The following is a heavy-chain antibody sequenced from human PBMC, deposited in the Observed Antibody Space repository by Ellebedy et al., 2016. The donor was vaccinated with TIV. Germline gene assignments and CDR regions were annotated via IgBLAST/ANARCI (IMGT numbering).Heavy chain of an antibody. CDR1: GYTFTSYY. CDR2: INPSGGST. D-gene: IGHD3-10*01. J-gene: IGHJ4*02. Sequence: ASVKVSXXASGYTFTSYYMHWVRQAPGQGLEWMGIINPSGGSTSYAQKFQGRVTMTRDTSTSTVYMELSSLRSEDTAVYYCARDLGSGRYPGHWGQGTLVTVSS. V-gene: IGHV1-46*01. CDR3: ARDLGSGRYPGH.